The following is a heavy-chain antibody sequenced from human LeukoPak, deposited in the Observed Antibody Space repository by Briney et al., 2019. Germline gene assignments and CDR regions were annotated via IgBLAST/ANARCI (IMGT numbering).Heavy chain of an antibody. J-gene: IGHJ4*02. CDR2: ISGSGTT. CDR1: GFTFSSYA. V-gene: IGHV3-23*01. D-gene: IGHD4-17*01. Sequence: GGSLRLSCAASGFTFSSYAMSWVRQAPGKGLKWVSAISGSGTTYYADSVKGRSTISRDNSKNTVYLQMNSLRAEDTAVYYCAKNKYGDYGEYWGQGTLVTVSS. CDR3: AKNKYGDYGEY.